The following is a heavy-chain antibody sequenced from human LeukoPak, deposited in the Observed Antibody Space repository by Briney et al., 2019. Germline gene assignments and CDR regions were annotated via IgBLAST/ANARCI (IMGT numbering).Heavy chain of an antibody. V-gene: IGHV3-23*01. Sequence: PGGSLRLSCAASGFTFSSYAMSWVRQAPGKGLEWVSGISGSGRSTYYADSVKGRFTISRDNSKNTLYLQMNSLRAEDTAVYYCAKKGYYDGSGYYMYYFDHWGQGTLVTVSS. D-gene: IGHD3-22*01. CDR2: ISGSGRST. CDR1: GFTFSSYA. CDR3: AKKGYYDGSGYYMYYFDH. J-gene: IGHJ4*02.